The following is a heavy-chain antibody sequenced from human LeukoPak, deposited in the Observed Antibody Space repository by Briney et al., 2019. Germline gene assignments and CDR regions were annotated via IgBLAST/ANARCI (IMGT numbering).Heavy chain of an antibody. CDR2: IYYSGST. Sequence: SETLSLTCTVSGGSISSYYWSWIRQPPGKGLEWIGYIYYSGSTNYNPSLKSRVTISVDTSKNQFSLKLSSVTAADTAVYYCARPSDSSGYYYWFDIWGQGTMVTVS. CDR1: GGSISSYY. D-gene: IGHD3-22*01. V-gene: IGHV4-59*08. CDR3: ARPSDSSGYYYWFDI. J-gene: IGHJ3*02.